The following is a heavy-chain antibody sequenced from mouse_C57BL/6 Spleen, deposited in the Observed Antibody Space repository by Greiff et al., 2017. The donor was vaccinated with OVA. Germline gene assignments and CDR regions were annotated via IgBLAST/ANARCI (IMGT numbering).Heavy chain of an antibody. CDR2: IYPGDGDT. Sequence: QVQLKESGAELVKPGASVKISCKASGYAFSSYWMNWVKQRPGKGLEWIGQIYPGDGDTNYNGKFKGKATLTADKSSSTAYMQLSSLTSEDSAVYFCASNWEDYFDYWGQGTTLTVSS. D-gene: IGHD4-1*01. J-gene: IGHJ2*01. V-gene: IGHV1-80*01. CDR3: ASNWEDYFDY. CDR1: GYAFSSYW.